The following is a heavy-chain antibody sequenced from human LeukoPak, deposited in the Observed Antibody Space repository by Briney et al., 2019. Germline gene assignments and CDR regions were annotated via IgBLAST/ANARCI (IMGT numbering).Heavy chain of an antibody. Sequence: SETLSLTCTVSGGSVSRNSDYWGWIRQPPGKGLEWIGSIYYGGSTYYNPSLKSRVTISVDTSKNQFSLKLSSVTAADTAVYYCARGAFRSVTAMGIVWGQGTLVTVSS. CDR1: GGSVSRNSDY. V-gene: IGHV4-39*07. D-gene: IGHD2-21*02. J-gene: IGHJ4*02. CDR2: IYYGGST. CDR3: ARGAFRSVTAMGIV.